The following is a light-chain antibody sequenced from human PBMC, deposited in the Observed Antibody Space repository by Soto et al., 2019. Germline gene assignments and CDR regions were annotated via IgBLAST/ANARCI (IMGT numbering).Light chain of an antibody. CDR2: DNG. J-gene: IGLJ2*01. Sequence: QSVLTQPPSVSAAPGQKVTISCSGSSSNVGSNYVSWYQQLPGTAPKLLIYDNGKRSSGIPDRFSGSQSGTSATLGITGLQTGDEADYYCGTWDNSLSVVFGGGTKLTVL. V-gene: IGLV1-51*01. CDR3: GTWDNSLSVV. CDR1: SSNVGSNY.